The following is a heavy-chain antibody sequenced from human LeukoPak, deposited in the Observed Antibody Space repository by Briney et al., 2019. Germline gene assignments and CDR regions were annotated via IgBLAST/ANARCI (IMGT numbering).Heavy chain of an antibody. CDR2: ISGSGGST. CDR3: AREDDYMAAGWFDP. Sequence: GGSLRLSCAASGFTFSSYAMSWVRQAPGKGPEWVSAISGSGGSTYYADSVKGRFTISRDNSKNTLYLQMSSLRAEDTAVYYCAREDDYMAAGWFDPWGQGTLVTVSS. J-gene: IGHJ5*02. V-gene: IGHV3-23*01. D-gene: IGHD4-11*01. CDR1: GFTFSSYA.